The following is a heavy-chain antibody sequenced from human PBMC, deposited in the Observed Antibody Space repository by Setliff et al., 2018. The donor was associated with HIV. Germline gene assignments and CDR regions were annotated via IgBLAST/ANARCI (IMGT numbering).Heavy chain of an antibody. CDR1: GASTSRSSYY. J-gene: IGHJ4*02. CDR2: TYNSGST. CDR3: ASLLPYSSGWYDFDY. Sequence: ETLSLTCTVSGASTSRSSYYWGWIRQPPGKGLEWIGSTYNSGSTYYNPSLKSRVMISVDTSNNQFSLKVISVTAADTAVYYCASLLPYSSGWYDFDYWGQGTLVTVSS. D-gene: IGHD6-13*01. V-gene: IGHV4-39*07.